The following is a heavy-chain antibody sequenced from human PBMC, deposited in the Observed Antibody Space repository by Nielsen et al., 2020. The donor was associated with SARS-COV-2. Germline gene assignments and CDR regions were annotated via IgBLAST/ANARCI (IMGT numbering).Heavy chain of an antibody. J-gene: IGHJ6*03. CDR2: IYPGDSDT. CDR3: ARSRGVVPEEDYYYYMDV. V-gene: IGHV5-51*01. Sequence: GESLKISCKCSGYSFTSYWIGWVRQMPGKGLEWMGIIYPGDSDTRYSPSFQGQVTISADKSISTAYLQWSSLKASDTAMYYCARSRGVVPEEDYYYYMDVWGKGTTVTVSS. D-gene: IGHD2-2*01. CDR1: GYSFTSYW.